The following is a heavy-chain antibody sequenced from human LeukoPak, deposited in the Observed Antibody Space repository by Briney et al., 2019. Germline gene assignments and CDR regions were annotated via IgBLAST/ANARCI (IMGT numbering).Heavy chain of an antibody. CDR1: GFTFSSYS. V-gene: IGHV3-21*04. CDR3: ARTALLFDAFDI. D-gene: IGHD3-10*01. Sequence: GGSLRLSCAASGFTFSSYSMNWVRQAPGKGLEWVSSISSSSSYIYYADSVKGRFTISRDNAKNSLYLQMNSLRAEDTAVYYCARTALLFDAFDIWGQGTMVTVSS. J-gene: IGHJ3*02. CDR2: ISSSSSYI.